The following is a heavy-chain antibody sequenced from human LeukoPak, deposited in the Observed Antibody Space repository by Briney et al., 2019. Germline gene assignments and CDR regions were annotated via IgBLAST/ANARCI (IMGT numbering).Heavy chain of an antibody. V-gene: IGHV1-2*02. Sequence: ASVKGSCKASGYTFTGYYMHWVRQAPGQGLEWMGWINPNSGGTNYAQKFQGRVTMTRDTSISTAYMELSRLRSDDTAVYYCARGLSDIVVVPAANWGQGTLVTVSS. J-gene: IGHJ4*02. CDR1: GYTFTGYY. CDR3: ARGLSDIVVVPAAN. D-gene: IGHD2-2*01. CDR2: INPNSGGT.